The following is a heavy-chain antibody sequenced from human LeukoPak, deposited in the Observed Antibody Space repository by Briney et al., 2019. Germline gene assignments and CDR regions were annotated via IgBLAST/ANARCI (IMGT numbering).Heavy chain of an antibody. Sequence: PGGSLRLSCAASGFTFSGYRMHWVRQAPGKGLVWVSRIKSDGSITTYADSVKGRFTISRDNAKNTVFLEMNSLRAEDTAVYYCGRGPYGVNIDYWGQGTLVTVSS. V-gene: IGHV3-74*01. D-gene: IGHD4-23*01. CDR3: GRGPYGVNIDY. CDR1: GFTFSGYR. CDR2: IKSDGSIT. J-gene: IGHJ4*02.